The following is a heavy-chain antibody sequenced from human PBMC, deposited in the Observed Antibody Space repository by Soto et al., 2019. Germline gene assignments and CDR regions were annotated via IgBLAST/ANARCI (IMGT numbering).Heavy chain of an antibody. V-gene: IGHV1-18*01. D-gene: IGHD6-6*01. CDR1: GYTFTSYG. CDR3: ARRKGGSSIAARPHGYYYYGMDV. Sequence: GASVKVSCKASGYTFTSYGISWVRQAPGQGLEWMGWISAYNGNTNYAQKLQGRVTMTTDTSTSTAYMELRSLRSDDTAVYYCARRKGGSSIAARPHGYYYYGMDVWGQGNTVTVSS. J-gene: IGHJ6*02. CDR2: ISAYNGNT.